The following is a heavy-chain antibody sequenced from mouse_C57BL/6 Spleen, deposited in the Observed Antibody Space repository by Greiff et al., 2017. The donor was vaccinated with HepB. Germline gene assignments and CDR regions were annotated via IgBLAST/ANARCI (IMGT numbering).Heavy chain of an antibody. Sequence: VKLQESGPELVKPGASVKISCKASGYAFSSSWMNWVKQRPGKGLEWIGRIYPGDGDTNYNGKFKGKATLTADKSSSTAYMQLSSLTSEDSAVYFCARTTTVVAWYFDVWGTGTTVTVSS. D-gene: IGHD1-1*01. CDR1: GYAFSSSW. CDR2: IYPGDGDT. V-gene: IGHV1-82*01. J-gene: IGHJ1*03. CDR3: ARTTTVVAWYFDV.